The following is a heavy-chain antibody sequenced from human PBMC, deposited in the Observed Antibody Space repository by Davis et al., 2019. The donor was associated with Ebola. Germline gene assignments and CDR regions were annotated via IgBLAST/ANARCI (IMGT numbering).Heavy chain of an antibody. V-gene: IGHV2-70*11. J-gene: IGHJ5*02. D-gene: IGHD3-3*01. Sequence: SGPTLVKPTQTLTLTCTFSGFSFTTSGVGVGWIRQPPGKALEWLARIDWDDDKYYSTSLKTRLTISKDTSKNQVVLTMTNMDPVDTATYYCERSYDFWSGSLFDPWGQGTLVTVSS. CDR3: ERSYDFWSGSLFDP. CDR1: GFSFTTSGVG. CDR2: IDWDDDK.